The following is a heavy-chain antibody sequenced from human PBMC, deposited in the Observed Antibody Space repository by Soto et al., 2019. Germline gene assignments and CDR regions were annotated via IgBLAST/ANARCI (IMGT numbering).Heavy chain of an antibody. V-gene: IGHV1-18*01. Sequence: QVQLVQSGAEVKKPGASVKVSCKASGYTFASYGISWVRQAPGQGLEWMGWISTYNGNTNYAQKHQGRVTMTTDTATSTAYMELRSLRSDDTAMYYCARDHHGDYSSDYWGQGTLVTVSS. CDR1: GYTFASYG. J-gene: IGHJ4*02. CDR2: ISTYNGNT. CDR3: ARDHHGDYSSDY. D-gene: IGHD2-21*02.